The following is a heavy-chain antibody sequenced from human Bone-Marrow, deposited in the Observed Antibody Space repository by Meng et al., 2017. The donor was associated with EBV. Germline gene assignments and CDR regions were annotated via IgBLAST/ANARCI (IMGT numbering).Heavy chain of an antibody. CDR3: AERYSTMWGKWFDP. V-gene: IGHV4-4*02. J-gene: IGHJ5*02. D-gene: IGHD2-15*01. CDR1: GGSISSTTW. CDR2: IHHRGDT. Sequence: QVQLQESGPGLVKPSGTLSLTCAVSGGSISSTTWWNWVRQPPGKGLEWIGEIHHRGDTNYNPSLKSRVAISIDKSKNQFSLKLNSVTAADTAVYYCAERYSTMWGKWFDPWGQGTLVTVSS.